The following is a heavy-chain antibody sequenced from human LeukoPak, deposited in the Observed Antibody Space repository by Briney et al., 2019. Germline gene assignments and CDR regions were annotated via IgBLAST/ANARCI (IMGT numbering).Heavy chain of an antibody. Sequence: SETLSLTCTVSGGSISSYKWSWIRQPPGKGLEWIGYIYYSGSTNYNPSLKSRVTISVDTSKNQFSLKLSSVTAADTAVYYCTGGVTSNTEWELLHYWGQGTLVTVSS. D-gene: IGHD1-26*01. CDR3: TGGVTSNTEWELLHY. J-gene: IGHJ4*02. CDR2: IYYSGST. V-gene: IGHV4-59*01. CDR1: GGSISSYK.